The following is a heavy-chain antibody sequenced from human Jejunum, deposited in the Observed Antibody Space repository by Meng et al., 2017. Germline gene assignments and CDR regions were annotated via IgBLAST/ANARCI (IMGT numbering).Heavy chain of an antibody. D-gene: IGHD6-19*01. Sequence: GESLKISCAASGFTFSDYSMNWVRQAPGKGLVWVSYISSLSYSSTYADSVKGRFTISRDNAKNLLYLQMNSLTTEDTGLYYCARDSASSGSYYFDNWGQGTLVTVSS. CDR3: ARDSASSGSYYFDN. J-gene: IGHJ4*02. V-gene: IGHV3-21*01. CDR2: ISSLSYSS. CDR1: GFTFSDYS.